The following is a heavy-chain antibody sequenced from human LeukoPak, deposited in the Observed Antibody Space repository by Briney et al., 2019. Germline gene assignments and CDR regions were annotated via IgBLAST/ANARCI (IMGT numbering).Heavy chain of an antibody. V-gene: IGHV4-34*01. CDR2: INHSGST. Sequence: SETLSLTCAVYGGSFSGYYWSWIRQPPGKGLEWIGEINHSGSTNYNPSLKSRVTISVDTSKNQFSLKLSSVTAADTAVYYCARLGRSWYRWFDPWGQGTLVTVSS. CDR3: ARLGRSWYRWFDP. CDR1: GGSFSGYY. D-gene: IGHD6-13*01. J-gene: IGHJ5*02.